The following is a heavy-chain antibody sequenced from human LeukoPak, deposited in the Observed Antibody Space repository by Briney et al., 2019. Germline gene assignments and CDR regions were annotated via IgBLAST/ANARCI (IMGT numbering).Heavy chain of an antibody. CDR2: INPNSGGT. CDR1: GYTFTGYY. V-gene: IGHV1-2*04. CDR3: ARDLSSPLAGYYYGSGSTWFDP. Sequence: ASVKVSCKASGYTFTGYYMHWVRQAPGQGLEWMEWINPNSGGTNYAQKFQGWVTMTRDTSISTAYMELSRLRSGDTAVYYCARDLSSPLAGYYYGSGSTWFDPWGQGTLVTVSS. D-gene: IGHD3-10*01. J-gene: IGHJ5*02.